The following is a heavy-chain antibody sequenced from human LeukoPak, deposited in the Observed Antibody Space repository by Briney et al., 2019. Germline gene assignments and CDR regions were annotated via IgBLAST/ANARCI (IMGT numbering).Heavy chain of an antibody. V-gene: IGHV4-59*01. D-gene: IGHD3-9*01. CDR1: GGSISSYY. Sequence: SETLSLTCTVSGGSISSYYWSWIRQPPGKGLEWIGYIYYSGSTNYNPSLKSRVTISVDTSKNQFSLKLSSVTAADTAVYYCASSGDISTGPNWFDPWGQGTLVTVSS. CDR3: ASSGDISTGPNWFDP. J-gene: IGHJ5*02. CDR2: IYYSGST.